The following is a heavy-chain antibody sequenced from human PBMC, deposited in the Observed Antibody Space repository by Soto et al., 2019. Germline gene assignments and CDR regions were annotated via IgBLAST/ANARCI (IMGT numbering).Heavy chain of an antibody. CDR1: GYTFTSYA. CDR3: ASSIQLWPARGVDY. J-gene: IGHJ4*02. V-gene: IGHV1-3*01. D-gene: IGHD5-18*01. CDR2: INAGNGNT. Sequence: QVQLVQSGAEVKKPGASVKVSCKASGYTFTSYAMHWVRQAPGQRLEWMGWINAGNGNTKYSQKFQGRVTITRDTSASTAYMELSSMRSEDTAVYYCASSIQLWPARGVDYWGQGTLVTVSS.